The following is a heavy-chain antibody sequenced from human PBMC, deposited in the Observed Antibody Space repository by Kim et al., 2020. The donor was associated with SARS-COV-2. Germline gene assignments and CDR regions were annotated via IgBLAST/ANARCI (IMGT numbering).Heavy chain of an antibody. V-gene: IGHV3-74*01. D-gene: IGHD6-19*01. CDR3: VGGSSGFVHY. CDR2: ST. J-gene: IGHJ4*01. Sequence: STSYADSVKGRFTISRDNAKNTLYLQMNSLRVEDTAVYYCVGGSSGFVHYWGQEPWSPSPQ.